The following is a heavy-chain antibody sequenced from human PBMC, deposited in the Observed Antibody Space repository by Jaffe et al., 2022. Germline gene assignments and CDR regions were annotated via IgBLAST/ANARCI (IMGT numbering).Heavy chain of an antibody. Sequence: EVQLEESGGGLAQPGRSLRLSCTASGFSFGDYGMNWFRQAPGKGLEWVGFIRNRAYGGTTDYAASVRGRFTISRDDSKSIAYLQMNSLKTEDTAVYYCTRDPRVVLAARGAYFDYWGQGTLVTVSS. V-gene: IGHV3-49*03. J-gene: IGHJ4*02. CDR2: IRNRAYGGTT. CDR1: GFSFGDYG. D-gene: IGHD2-15*01. CDR3: TRDPRVVLAARGAYFDY.